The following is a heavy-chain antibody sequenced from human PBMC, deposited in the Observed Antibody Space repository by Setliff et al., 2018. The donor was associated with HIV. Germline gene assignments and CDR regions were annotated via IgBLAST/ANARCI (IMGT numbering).Heavy chain of an antibody. D-gene: IGHD3-10*01. J-gene: IGHJ4*02. CDR2: INHGGDT. CDR3: ARGSPMVRGVNLAY. CDR1: GGSFSGYF. Sequence: PSETLSLTCAVYGGSFSGYFWTWIRQPPQKRLEWIGEINHGGDTNYNPSLKSRVTISVDTSKNQFSLRLTSVTAADTAVYYCARGSPMVRGVNLAYWGQGTLVTVSS. V-gene: IGHV4-34*01.